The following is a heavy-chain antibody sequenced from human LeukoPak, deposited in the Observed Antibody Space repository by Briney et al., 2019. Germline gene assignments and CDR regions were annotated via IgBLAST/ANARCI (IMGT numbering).Heavy chain of an antibody. V-gene: IGHV4-39*01. CDR1: GASISSLTYY. D-gene: IGHD6-19*01. CDR3: ARHNTSWGAVAGTAIDAFGI. Sequence: SETLSLTCIVSGASISSLTYYWGWIRQSPGKGLEWIGSISYSGSAYYNPSLKSRVTISADTSKNQLSLRLSSVTAADTALYYCARHNTSWGAVAGTAIDAFGIWGQGTMVTVSS. CDR2: ISYSGSA. J-gene: IGHJ3*02.